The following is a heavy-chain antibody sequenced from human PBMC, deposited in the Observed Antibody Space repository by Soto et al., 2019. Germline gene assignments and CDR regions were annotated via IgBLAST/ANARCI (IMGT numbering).Heavy chain of an antibody. CDR1: GGSFSGYY. Sequence: PSETLSLTCAVYGGSFSGYYWSWIRQPPGKGLEWIGEINHSGSTNYNPSLKSRVTISVDTSKNQFSLNLSFVTAADTAVYYCATMGTPATGLYYFDYWGQGTLVIVSS. V-gene: IGHV4-34*01. CDR3: ATMGTPATGLYYFDY. CDR2: INHSGST. D-gene: IGHD2-15*01. J-gene: IGHJ4*02.